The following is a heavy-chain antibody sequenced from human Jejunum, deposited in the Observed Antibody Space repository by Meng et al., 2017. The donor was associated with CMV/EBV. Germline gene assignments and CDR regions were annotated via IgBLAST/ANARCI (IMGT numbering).Heavy chain of an antibody. D-gene: IGHD2-15*01. J-gene: IGHJ6*02. CDR1: GASVISVNYY. CDR3: ARQGDNNYYYTMDV. CDR2: IFHSGSP. Sequence: GASVISVNYYWSWTRQTPGKGLEWIGYIFHSGSPNYNPSLESRVTISVDTSKNQFSLKLSSVTAADTAVYYCARQGDNNYYYTMDVWGQGTTVTVSS. V-gene: IGHV4-61*07.